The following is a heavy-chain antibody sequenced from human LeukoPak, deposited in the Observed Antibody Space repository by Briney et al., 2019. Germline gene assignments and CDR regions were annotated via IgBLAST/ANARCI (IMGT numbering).Heavy chain of an antibody. CDR2: MNPNSGNT. CDR3: ARRRGWPNYFDY. CDR1: GYTFTNYD. J-gene: IGHJ4*02. D-gene: IGHD6-19*01. V-gene: IGHV1-8*01. Sequence: ASVKVSCKASGYTFTNYDINWVRQATGQGLEWMGWMNPNSGNTGYAQKFQGRVTMTRNTSITTAYMELSSLRSEDTAVYYCARRRGWPNYFDYWRQGTLVTVSS.